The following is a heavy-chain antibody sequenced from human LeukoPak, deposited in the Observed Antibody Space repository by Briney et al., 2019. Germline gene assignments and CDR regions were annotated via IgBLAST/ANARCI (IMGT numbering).Heavy chain of an antibody. CDR2: INTNTGNP. Sequence: GASVKVSCKASGYTFTSYAMNWVRQPPGQGLEWMGWINTNTGNPTYAQGFTGRFVFSLDTSVSTAYLQICSLKAEDTAVYYCAREGVLYYGDYYYHGMDVWGKGTTVTVSS. CDR3: AREGVLYYGDYYYHGMDV. CDR1: GYTFTSYA. V-gene: IGHV7-4-1*01. D-gene: IGHD2-8*01. J-gene: IGHJ6*04.